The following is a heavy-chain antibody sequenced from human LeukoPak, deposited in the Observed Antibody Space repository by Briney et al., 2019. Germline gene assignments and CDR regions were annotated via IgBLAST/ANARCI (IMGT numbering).Heavy chain of an antibody. D-gene: IGHD3-10*01. V-gene: IGHV5-51*01. CDR3: ARSPSLSMIRGFIVDAFDI. CDR1: GYSFISCW. CDR2: IYPGDSDT. J-gene: IGHJ3*02. Sequence: GESLKISCKGSGYSFISCWIGWVRQMPGKGLEWMGIIYPGDSDTGYSPSFQGQVTISADKSISTAYLQWSSLKASDSAMYYCARSPSLSMIRGFIVDAFDIWGQGTMVTVSS.